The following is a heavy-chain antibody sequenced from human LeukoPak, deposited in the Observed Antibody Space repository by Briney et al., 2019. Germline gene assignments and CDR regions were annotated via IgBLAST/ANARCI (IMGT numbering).Heavy chain of an antibody. CDR2: VYRSGNT. V-gene: IGHV4-4*07. D-gene: IGHD3-9*01. CDR3: ARGNLRYFDWLSPNYGVDV. J-gene: IGHJ6*02. CDR1: GGSISTYY. Sequence: SETLSLTCSVSGGSISTYYWSWIRQPAGKGLEWIGRVYRSGNTNYNPSLKSRVTISVDTSKNQFSLKLSSVTAADTAVYYCARGNLRYFDWLSPNYGVDVWGQGTTVTVSS.